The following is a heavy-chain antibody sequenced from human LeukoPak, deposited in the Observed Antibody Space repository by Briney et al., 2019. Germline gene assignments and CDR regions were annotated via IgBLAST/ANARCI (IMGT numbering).Heavy chain of an antibody. CDR2: IYYSGST. CDR3: ARPHPGGYCSSTSCPNDAFDI. D-gene: IGHD2-2*01. CDR1: GGSISSSSYY. J-gene: IGHJ3*02. Sequence: SETLSLTCTVSGGSISSSSYYWGWIRQPPGKGLEWIGSIYYSGSTYYNPSLKSRVTISVDTSKNQFSLKLSSVTAADTAVYYCARPHPGGYCSSTSCPNDAFDIWGQGTMVTVSS. V-gene: IGHV4-39*01.